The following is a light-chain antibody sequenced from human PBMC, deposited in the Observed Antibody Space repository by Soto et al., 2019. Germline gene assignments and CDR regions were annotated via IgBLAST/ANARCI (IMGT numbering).Light chain of an antibody. Sequence: QSALTQPASVSGSPGQSITISCTGTSSDTTDYDYVSWYQQHPGKAPRLLIYEVTTRPSGVSNRFSGSKSGNTASLTISGLQAEDEADYYCSSYTTASTLGVFGGGTKVTVL. V-gene: IGLV2-14*01. CDR1: SSDTTDYDY. J-gene: IGLJ3*02. CDR2: EVT. CDR3: SSYTTASTLGV.